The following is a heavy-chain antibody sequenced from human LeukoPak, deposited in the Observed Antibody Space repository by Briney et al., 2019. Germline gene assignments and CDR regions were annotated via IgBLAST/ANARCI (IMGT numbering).Heavy chain of an antibody. D-gene: IGHD3-22*01. CDR2: IYYSGST. CDR1: GGSISSGGYY. CDR3: AKDYDSSGVYGMDV. Sequence: PSETLSLTCTVSGGSISSGGYYWSWIRQHPGKGLEWIGYIYYSGSTYYNPSLKSRVTISVDTSKNQFSLRLSSVTAADTAVYYCAKDYDSSGVYGMDVRGQGTTVTVSS. V-gene: IGHV4-31*03. J-gene: IGHJ6*02.